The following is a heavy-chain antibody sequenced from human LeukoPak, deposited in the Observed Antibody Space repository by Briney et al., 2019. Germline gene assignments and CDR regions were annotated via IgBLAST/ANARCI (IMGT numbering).Heavy chain of an antibody. CDR3: ARDGTNWNFFDY. Sequence: QASETLSLTCTVSGGSISSSSYYWGWIRQPPGKGLEWIGSIYYSGSTYYNPSLKSRVTISVDTSKNQFSLKLSSVTAADTAVYYCARDGTNWNFFDYRGQGTLVTVSS. D-gene: IGHD1-1*01. V-gene: IGHV4-39*07. CDR1: GGSISSSSYY. J-gene: IGHJ4*02. CDR2: IYYSGST.